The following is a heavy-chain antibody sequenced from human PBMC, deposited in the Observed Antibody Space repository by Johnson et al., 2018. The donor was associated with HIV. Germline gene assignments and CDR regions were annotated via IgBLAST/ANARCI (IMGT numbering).Heavy chain of an antibody. Sequence: VQLVESGGGLVQPGGSLRLSCAASGFTFSSYAMHWVRQAPGKGLEYVSAISSNGGSTYYANSVKGRFTISRDNSKNTLYLQMGSLRAEDMAVYYCARVRLHSSDIDAFDIWGQGTMVTVSS. CDR3: ARVRLHSSDIDAFDI. CDR1: GFTFSSYA. D-gene: IGHD6-19*01. J-gene: IGHJ3*02. CDR2: ISSNGGST. V-gene: IGHV3-64*01.